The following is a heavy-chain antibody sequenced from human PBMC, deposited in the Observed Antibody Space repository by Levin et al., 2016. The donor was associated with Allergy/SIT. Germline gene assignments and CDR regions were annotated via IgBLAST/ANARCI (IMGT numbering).Heavy chain of an antibody. V-gene: IGHV1-18*01. J-gene: IGHJ4*02. Sequence: WVRQAPGQGLEWMGWISAYNGNTNYAQKLQGRVTMTTDTSTSTAYMELRSLRSDDTAVYYCARDTVQQFGATVYWGQGTLVTVSS. CDR3: ARDTVQQFGATVY. CDR2: ISAYNGNT. D-gene: IGHD3-16*01.